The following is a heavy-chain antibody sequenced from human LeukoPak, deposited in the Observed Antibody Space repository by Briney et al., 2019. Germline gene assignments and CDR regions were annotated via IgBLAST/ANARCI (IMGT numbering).Heavy chain of an antibody. CDR1: GFIFSDYS. V-gene: IGHV3-48*04. J-gene: IGHJ4*02. CDR3: ARDHNYAFDN. Sequence: GGSLRLPCAASGFIFSDYSMNWVRQAPGKGLEWISYIGISSGNTKYADSVKGRFTISGDNAKNSLYLQMNSLRVEDTAVYYCARDHNYAFDNWGQGTLVTVSS. D-gene: IGHD1-1*01. CDR2: IGISSGNT.